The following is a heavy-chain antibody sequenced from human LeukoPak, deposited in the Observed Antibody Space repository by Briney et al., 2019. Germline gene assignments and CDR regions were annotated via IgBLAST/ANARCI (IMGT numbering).Heavy chain of an antibody. CDR3: ARAGPNPRTAGLRN. D-gene: IGHD1-14*01. J-gene: IGHJ4*02. Sequence: PGGSLRLSCVGSGFTISNYWMHWVRQAPGTGLVWVSRIHPDGSITTYADSVKGRFTISRDNSKSTLYLQMNSLRAEDTAVYYCARAGPNPRTAGLRNWGQGTLVTVSS. V-gene: IGHV3-74*03. CDR2: IHPDGSIT. CDR1: GFTISNYW.